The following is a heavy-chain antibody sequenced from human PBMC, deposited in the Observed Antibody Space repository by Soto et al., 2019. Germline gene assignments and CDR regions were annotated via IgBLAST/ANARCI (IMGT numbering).Heavy chain of an antibody. CDR2: IYYSGST. J-gene: IGHJ4*02. Sequence: QVQLQESGPGLVKPSQTLSLICTVSGGSINSGGYYWNWIRQHPGKGLEWIGYIYYSGSTYYNPFLRSRVSISADTSENQFSLKLSSVTAADTAEYFSARWYRQSEYSSSWVFDYWGQGSLVNISS. CDR3: ARWYRQSEYSSSWVFDY. CDR1: GGSINSGGYY. V-gene: IGHV4-31*03. D-gene: IGHD6-13*01.